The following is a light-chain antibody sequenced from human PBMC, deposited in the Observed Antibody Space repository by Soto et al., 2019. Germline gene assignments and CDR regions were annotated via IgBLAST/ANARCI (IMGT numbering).Light chain of an antibody. CDR1: HSLLHSHGYHY. CDR3: MQVLQSPIT. CDR2: LTS. J-gene: IGKJ5*01. Sequence: EIVVTHSKLSLPVTPGEPASISCSSSHSLLHSHGYHYLDWYLQKPGQSPQLLIYLTSNRASGVPDRFSGSGSGTDFTLKISRVEAEDVGVYYCMQVLQSPITFGQGTRLEIK. V-gene: IGKV2-28*01.